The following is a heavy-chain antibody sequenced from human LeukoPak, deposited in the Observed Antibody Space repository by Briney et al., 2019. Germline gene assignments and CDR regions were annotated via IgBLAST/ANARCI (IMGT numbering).Heavy chain of an antibody. V-gene: IGHV3-11*04. CDR3: ARGTMFPYYFDY. J-gene: IGHJ4*02. CDR1: GFTFSDYY. D-gene: IGHD3-10*02. Sequence: GGSLRLSCAASGFTFSDYYMTWIRQAPGKGLEWVSYITSSATTYYADSVKGRFTISRDNAKTSLYLQMNSLRAEDTAVYYCARGTMFPYYFDYWGQGTLVTVSS. CDR2: ITSSATT.